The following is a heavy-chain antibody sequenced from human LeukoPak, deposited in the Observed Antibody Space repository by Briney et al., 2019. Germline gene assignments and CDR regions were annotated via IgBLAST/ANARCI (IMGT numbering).Heavy chain of an antibody. CDR3: ARDKGTSYLSSFDY. J-gene: IGHJ4*02. V-gene: IGHV4-59*01. D-gene: IGHD6-6*01. CDR2: IYYSGST. Sequence: SETLSLTCTVSGGSIGSYYWSWIRQPPGKGLEWIGYIYYSGSTNYNPSLKSRVTISVDTSKNQFSLKLSSVTAADTAVYYCARDKGTSYLSSFDYWGQGTLVTVSS. CDR1: GGSIGSYY.